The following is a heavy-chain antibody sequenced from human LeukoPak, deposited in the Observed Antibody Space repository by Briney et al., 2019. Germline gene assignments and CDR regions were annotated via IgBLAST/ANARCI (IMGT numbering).Heavy chain of an antibody. V-gene: IGHV3-11*04. D-gene: IGHD3-9*01. J-gene: IGHJ4*02. CDR3: ARARYYDILTGLIDY. Sequence: GGSLRLSCAASGFTFSDHYMSWIRQAPGKGLEWISYISSSSSTIYYADSVKGRFTISRDNAKNSLYLQMNSLRDEDTAVYYCARARYYDILTGLIDYWGQGTLVTVSS. CDR1: GFTFSDHY. CDR2: ISSSSSTI.